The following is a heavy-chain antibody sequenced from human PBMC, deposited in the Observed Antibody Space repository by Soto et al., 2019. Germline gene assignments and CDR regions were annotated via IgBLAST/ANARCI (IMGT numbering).Heavy chain of an antibody. CDR1: GFTFSGYS. CDR3: ARDLRGGSYSSFDY. Sequence: EVQLVESGGGLVQPGGSLRPSCAASGFTFSGYSMNWVRQAPGKGLEWVSYISRSSSTIYYADSVKGRFTISRDNAKNSLYLQMNSLRAEDTAVYYCARDLRGGSYSSFDYWGQGTLVTVSS. J-gene: IGHJ4*02. D-gene: IGHD1-26*01. CDR2: ISRSSSTI. V-gene: IGHV3-48*01.